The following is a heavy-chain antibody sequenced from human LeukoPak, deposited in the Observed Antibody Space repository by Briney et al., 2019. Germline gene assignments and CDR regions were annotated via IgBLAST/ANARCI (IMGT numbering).Heavy chain of an antibody. CDR1: GYTFTSHG. CDR3: ARLFDFWSGYYTWWFDP. J-gene: IGHJ5*02. Sequence: GASVKVSCKASGYTFTSHGISWVRQAPGQGLEWMGWISAYNGNTNYAQKLQGRVTMTTDTSTSTAYMELRSLRSDDTAVYYCARLFDFWSGYYTWWFDPWGQGTLVTVSS. V-gene: IGHV1-18*01. D-gene: IGHD3-3*01. CDR2: ISAYNGNT.